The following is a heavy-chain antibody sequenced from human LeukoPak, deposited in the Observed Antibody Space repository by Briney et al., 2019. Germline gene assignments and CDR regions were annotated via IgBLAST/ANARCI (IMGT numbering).Heavy chain of an antibody. D-gene: IGHD3-22*01. V-gene: IGHV4-34*01. J-gene: IGHJ5*02. CDR1: GGSFSGYY. CDR3: ARAPGLIYYDSSGYYYRWWFDP. Sequence: SETLSLTCAVYGGSFSGYYWSWIRQPPGKGLEWIGEINHSGSTNYNPSLKSRVTISVDTSKNQFSLKLSSVTAADTAVYYCARAPGLIYYDSSGYYYRWWFDPWGQGTLVTVSS. CDR2: INHSGST.